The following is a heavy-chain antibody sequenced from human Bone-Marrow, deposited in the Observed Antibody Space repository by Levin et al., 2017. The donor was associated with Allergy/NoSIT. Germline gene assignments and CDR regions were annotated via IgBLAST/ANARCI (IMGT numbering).Heavy chain of an antibody. CDR2: ISYDGNDQ. CDR3: TKVGADTTIDH. CDR1: GFTFGNFG. Sequence: GGSLRLSCEVSGFTFGNFGMHWVRQAPGKGLDWVALISYDGNDQYYADSVKGRFTISRDNSRNTLYLQMNSLRVEDTALYYCTKVGADTTIDHWGQGALVTVSS. V-gene: IGHV3-30*02. J-gene: IGHJ4*02. D-gene: IGHD3-16*01.